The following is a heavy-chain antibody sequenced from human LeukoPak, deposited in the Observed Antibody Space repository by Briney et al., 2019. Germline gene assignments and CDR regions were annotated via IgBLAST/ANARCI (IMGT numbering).Heavy chain of an antibody. CDR3: AKDIGVGYCNGCLFDY. Sequence: GGSLRLSCAASGFTFDDYTMHWVRQAPGKGLEWVSLISWDGGSTYYADSVKGRFTISRDNSKNSLYLQMNSLRTEDTALYCCAKDIGVGYCNGCLFDYWGQGTLVTVSS. J-gene: IGHJ4*02. CDR2: ISWDGGST. CDR1: GFTFDDYT. V-gene: IGHV3-43*01. D-gene: IGHD2-15*01.